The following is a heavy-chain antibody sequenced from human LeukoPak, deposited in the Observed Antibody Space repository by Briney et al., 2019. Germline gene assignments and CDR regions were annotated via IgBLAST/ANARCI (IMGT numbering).Heavy chain of an antibody. D-gene: IGHD2-15*01. V-gene: IGHV4-34*01. CDR1: GGAFSGYY. CDR2: IKHKGNT. CDR3: ARGLRGIVVVVAAVEHYFDY. J-gene: IGHJ4*02. Sequence: SETLSLTCAVYGGAFSGYYWSWVRQPPGKGLGWIWGIKHKGNTNYNPSLKSRVTISVDTSKNQFSLKLSSVTAADTAVYYCARGLRGIVVVVAAVEHYFDYWGQGTLVTVSS.